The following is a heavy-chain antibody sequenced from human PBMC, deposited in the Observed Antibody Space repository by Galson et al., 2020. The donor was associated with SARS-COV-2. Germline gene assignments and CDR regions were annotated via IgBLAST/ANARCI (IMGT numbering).Heavy chain of an antibody. D-gene: IGHD2-2*01. V-gene: IGHV3-30*04. CDR3: ARDGEGVPAAAYAFDI. CDR1: GFTFSSYA. J-gene: IGHJ3*02. Sequence: GGSLRLSCAASGFTFSSYAMHWVRQAPGKGLEWVAVISYDGSNKYYADSVKGRFTISRDNSKNTLYLQMNSLRAEDTAVYYCARDGEGVPAAAYAFDIWGQGTMVTVSS. CDR2: ISYDGSNK.